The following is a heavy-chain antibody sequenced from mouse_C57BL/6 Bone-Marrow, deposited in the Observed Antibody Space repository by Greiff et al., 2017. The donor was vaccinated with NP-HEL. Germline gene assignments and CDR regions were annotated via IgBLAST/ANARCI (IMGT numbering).Heavy chain of an antibody. V-gene: IGHV3-6*01. Sequence: EVQLQQSGPGLVKPSQSLSLTCSVTGYSITSGYYWNWIRQFPGNKLEWMGYISYDGSNNYNPSLKNRISITRDTSKNQFFLKLNSVTTEDTATYYCARGRWLLPLFAYWGQGTLVTVSA. CDR3: ARGRWLLPLFAY. CDR2: ISYDGSN. D-gene: IGHD2-3*01. CDR1: GYSITSGYY. J-gene: IGHJ3*01.